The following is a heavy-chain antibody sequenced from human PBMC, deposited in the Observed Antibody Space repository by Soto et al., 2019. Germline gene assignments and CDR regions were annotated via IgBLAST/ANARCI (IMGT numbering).Heavy chain of an antibody. Sequence: GESLSISCKGYGYSFTSYWIVWVPQMPGKGLECMGIIYPGDSDTRYSPSFQGQVTISADKSISTAYLQWSSLKASDTAMYYCARGVVPDAIPGFDPWGQGTLVTVSS. CDR1: GYSFTSYW. CDR3: ARGVVPDAIPGFDP. D-gene: IGHD2-2*01. J-gene: IGHJ5*02. CDR2: IYPGDSDT. V-gene: IGHV5-51*01.